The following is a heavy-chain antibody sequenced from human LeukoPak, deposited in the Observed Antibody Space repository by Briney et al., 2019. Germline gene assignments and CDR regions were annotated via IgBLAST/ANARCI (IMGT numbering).Heavy chain of an antibody. CDR2: IYYSGST. Sequence: SETLSLTCTVSGGSISSSSYYWGWIRQPPGKGLGWIGSIYYSGSTYYNPSLKSRVTISVDTSKNQFSLKLSSVTAADTAVYYCARLGLSFWFDPWGQGTLVTVSS. V-gene: IGHV4-39*01. J-gene: IGHJ5*02. CDR1: GGSISSSSYY. CDR3: ARLGLSFWFDP.